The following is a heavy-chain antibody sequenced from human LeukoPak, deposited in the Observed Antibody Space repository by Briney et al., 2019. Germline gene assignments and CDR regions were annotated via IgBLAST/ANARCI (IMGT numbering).Heavy chain of an antibody. J-gene: IGHJ4*02. Sequence: SQTLSLTCTVSGGSISSGSYYWSWIRQPAGKGLEWIGRIYTSGSTNYNPSLKSRVTISVDTSKNQFSLKLSSVTAADTAVYYCAGLYYYGSGSSFDYWGQGTLVTVSS. CDR2: IYTSGST. V-gene: IGHV4-61*02. CDR3: AGLYYYGSGSSFDY. D-gene: IGHD3-10*01. CDR1: GGSISSGSYY.